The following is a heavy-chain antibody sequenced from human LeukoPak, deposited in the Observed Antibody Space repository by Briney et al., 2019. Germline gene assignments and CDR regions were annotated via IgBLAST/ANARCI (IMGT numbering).Heavy chain of an antibody. Sequence: PGGSLRLSCAASGFRLSSYEMNWVRQAPGKGLEWVSYISSSGSNIYYADSVKGRFTISRDNAKKSLYLQMNSLRAEDTAVYYCARAPLVTSGYWGQGTLVTVSS. D-gene: IGHD2-21*02. J-gene: IGHJ4*02. CDR3: ARAPLVTSGY. V-gene: IGHV3-48*03. CDR2: ISSSGSNI. CDR1: GFRLSSYE.